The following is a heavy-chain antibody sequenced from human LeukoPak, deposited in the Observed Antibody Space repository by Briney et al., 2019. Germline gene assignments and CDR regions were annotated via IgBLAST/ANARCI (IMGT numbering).Heavy chain of an antibody. CDR1: GGSISTYY. CDR3: ARTPVATYFDY. D-gene: IGHD5-12*01. V-gene: IGHV4-59*01. J-gene: IGHJ4*02. CDR2: IFHSGST. Sequence: SETLSLTCTVSGGSISTYYWSWIRQPPGKGLEWIGYIFHSGSTYYNPSLKSRVTISGDTSKNQFSLKLTSVTAADTAVYYCARTPVATYFDYWGQGTLVTVXS.